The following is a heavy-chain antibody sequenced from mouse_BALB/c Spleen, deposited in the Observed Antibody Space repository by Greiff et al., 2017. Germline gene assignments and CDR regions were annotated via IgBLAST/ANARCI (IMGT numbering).Heavy chain of an antibody. V-gene: IGHV1-7*01. J-gene: IGHJ4*01. Sequence: QVQLKQSGAELAKPGASVKMSCKASGYTFTSYWMHWVNQRAGQGLEWIGYINPSTGYTEYNQKFKDKATLTADKSSSTAYMQLSSLTSEDSAVYYCARGSFYYAMDYWGQGTSVTVSS. CDR1: GYTFTSYW. CDR2: INPSTGYT. CDR3: ARGSFYYAMDY.